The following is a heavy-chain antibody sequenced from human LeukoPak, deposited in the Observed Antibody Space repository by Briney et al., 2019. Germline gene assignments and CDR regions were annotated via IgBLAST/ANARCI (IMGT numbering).Heavy chain of an antibody. CDR2: IFWDGDK. Sequence: ESGPTLVKPTQTLTLTCSCSGFSVNTDGVGVGWIRQPPGKALAWLALIFWDGDKRYNPSLKSRLTITKDTSENQVVLTMTNMDPVDTATYFCTHSLRRGRCSGGSCYYFDYWGQGALVTVSS. J-gene: IGHJ4*02. V-gene: IGHV2-5*02. CDR3: THSLRRGRCSGGSCYYFDY. D-gene: IGHD2-15*01. CDR1: GFSVNTDGVG.